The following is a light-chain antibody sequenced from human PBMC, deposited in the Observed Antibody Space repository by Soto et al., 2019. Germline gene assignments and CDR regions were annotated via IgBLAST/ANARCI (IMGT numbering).Light chain of an antibody. J-gene: IGKJ1*01. V-gene: IGKV3-20*01. CDR3: QQYGSPRT. CDR2: GAS. Sequence: EIVLTQSPAILSLSPGERATLSCRASESVSDDLAWYQQKPGQAPRLLIYGASSRSTGIPDRFSGSGSGTDFTLTISRLEPEDFAVYCCQQYGSPRTFGQGTKVDIK. CDR1: ESVSDD.